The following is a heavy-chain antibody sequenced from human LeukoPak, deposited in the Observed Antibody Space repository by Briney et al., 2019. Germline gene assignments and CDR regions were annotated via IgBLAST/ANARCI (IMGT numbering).Heavy chain of an antibody. CDR2: INIDGSST. V-gene: IGHV3-74*01. CDR3: TRGQAVDY. Sequence: PGGSLRLSCAASGFTFSSYAMTWVRQAPGKGLVWVSRINIDGSSTTYADSVKGRFTISRDNAKNTLYLQMNSLRAEDTAIYYCTRGQAVDYWGQGTLVTVSS. J-gene: IGHJ4*02. CDR1: GFTFSSYA.